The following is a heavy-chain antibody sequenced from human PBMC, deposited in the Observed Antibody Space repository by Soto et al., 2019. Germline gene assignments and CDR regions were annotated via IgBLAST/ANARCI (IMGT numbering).Heavy chain of an antibody. CDR1: GGTFSTHA. CDR3: ARAAFRSGYYGYYYGMDV. J-gene: IGHJ6*02. CDR2: IIPTLGTP. D-gene: IGHD3-3*01. Sequence: QVQLVQSGAEVKKPGSSVKVSCKASGGTFSTHAISWVRQAPGQGLEWLGGIIPTLGTPNYAQKFQGRVPVTADEYTSTAYMEFRGLTSEDTAVYYCARAAFRSGYYGYYYGMDVWGQGTAV. V-gene: IGHV1-69*01.